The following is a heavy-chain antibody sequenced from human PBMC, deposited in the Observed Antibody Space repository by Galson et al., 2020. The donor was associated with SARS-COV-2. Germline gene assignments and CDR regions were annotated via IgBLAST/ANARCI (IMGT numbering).Heavy chain of an antibody. CDR3: ARGAGATNNWFDP. Sequence: GESLKISCAASGFTFSSYSMNWVRQAPGKGLEWVSPISSSSSYIYYADSVKGRFTISRDNAKNSLYLQMNSLRAEDTAVYYCARGAGATNNWFDPWGQEPWSPSPQ. D-gene: IGHD1-26*01. J-gene: IGHJ5*02. CDR2: ISSSSSYI. CDR1: GFTFSSYS. V-gene: IGHV3-21*01.